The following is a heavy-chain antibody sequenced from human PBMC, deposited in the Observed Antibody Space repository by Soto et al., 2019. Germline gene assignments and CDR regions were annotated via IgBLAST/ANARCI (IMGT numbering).Heavy chain of an antibody. Sequence: QVQLVQSGAEVKKPGSSVKVSCKASGGTFSSYAISWVRQAPGQGLEWMGGIIPIFGTANYAQKFQGRVTITADKSTSTAYMELRSLRSEDTAVSYCAREGGDIVVVPAARYYYYYGMDVCGQGTTVTVSS. CDR3: AREGGDIVVVPAARYYYYYGMDV. CDR2: IIPIFGTA. J-gene: IGHJ6*01. V-gene: IGHV1-69*06. D-gene: IGHD2-2*01. CDR1: GGTFSSYA.